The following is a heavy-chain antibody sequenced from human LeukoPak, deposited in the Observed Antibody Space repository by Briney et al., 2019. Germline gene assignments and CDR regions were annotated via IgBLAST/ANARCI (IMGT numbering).Heavy chain of an antibody. CDR2: FDPEDGET. V-gene: IGHV1-24*01. D-gene: IGHD2-2*01. Sequence: ASVKVSCKVSGYTLTELSMHWVWQAHGKGLEWVGGFDPEDGETIYAQKFQGRVTMTEDTSTDTAYMELSSLRSEDTAVYYCATRASPQLNLYYFDYWGQGTLVTASS. J-gene: IGHJ4*02. CDR3: ATRASPQLNLYYFDY. CDR1: GYTLTELS.